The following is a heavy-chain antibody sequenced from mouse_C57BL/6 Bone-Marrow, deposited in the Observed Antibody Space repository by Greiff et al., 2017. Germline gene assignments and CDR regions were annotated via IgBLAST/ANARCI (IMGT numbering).Heavy chain of an antibody. CDR2: IHPNSGST. D-gene: IGHD3-1*01. J-gene: IGHJ2*01. V-gene: IGHV1-64*01. Sequence: QVHVKQPGAELVKPGASVKLSCKASGYTFTSYWMHWVKQRPGQGLEWIGMIHPNSGSTNYNEKFKSKATLPVDKSSSTAYMQLSSLTSEDSAVYYCARWGLLYYFDYWGQGTTLTVSS. CDR3: ARWGLLYYFDY. CDR1: GYTFTSYW.